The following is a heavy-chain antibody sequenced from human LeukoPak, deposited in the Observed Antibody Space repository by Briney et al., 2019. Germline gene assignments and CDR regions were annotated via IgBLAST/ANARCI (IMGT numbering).Heavy chain of an antibody. CDR3: AKVSLSGVIRGNFDY. D-gene: IGHD3-16*02. CDR2: ISGSGGST. V-gene: IGHV3-23*01. Sequence: GGSLRLSCAASGFTFSSYAMSWVRQAPGKGLEWVSAISGSGGSTYYADSVKGRFTISRDNSKNTLYLQMNSLRAEDTAVYYCAKVSLSGVIRGNFDYWGQGTLVTVSS. J-gene: IGHJ4*02. CDR1: GFTFSSYA.